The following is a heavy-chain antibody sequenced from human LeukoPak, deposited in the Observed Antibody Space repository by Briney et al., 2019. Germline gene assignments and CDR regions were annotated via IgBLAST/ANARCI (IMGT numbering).Heavy chain of an antibody. CDR2: ISWDGGST. Sequence: TGGSLRLSCAASGFTFDDYAMHWVRQAPGKGLEWVSLISWDGGSTYYADSAKGRLTISRDNSKNSLYLQMNSLRAEDTALYYCAKGGGGRLIYYYYMDVWGKGTTVTVSS. D-gene: IGHD3-16*01. V-gene: IGHV3-43D*03. CDR3: AKGGGGRLIYYYYMDV. CDR1: GFTFDDYA. J-gene: IGHJ6*03.